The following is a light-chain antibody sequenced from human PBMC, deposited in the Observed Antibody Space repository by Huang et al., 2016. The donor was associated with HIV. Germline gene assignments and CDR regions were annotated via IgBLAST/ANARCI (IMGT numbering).Light chain of an antibody. Sequence: EIVLTQSPATQSLSPGERATLSCRASQNITSFLAWYRQKPGQAPRLLIFDATNRATGTPARFSGSGSGTDFTLTIHSLEPEDFAVYYCQQRIQWPRLTFGGGTRVEMK. CDR2: DAT. CDR3: QQRIQWPRLT. J-gene: IGKJ4*01. CDR1: QNITSF. V-gene: IGKV3-11*01.